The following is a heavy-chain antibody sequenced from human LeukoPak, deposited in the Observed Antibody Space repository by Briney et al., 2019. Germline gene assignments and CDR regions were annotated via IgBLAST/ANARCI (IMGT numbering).Heavy chain of an antibody. D-gene: IGHD2-2*01. J-gene: IGHJ6*02. CDR1: GFTFSDHY. V-gene: IGHV3-48*01. CDR3: ATDRYCGSASCQYYYYSGLDV. Sequence: SGGSLRLSCAASGFTFSDHYMDWVRQAPGKGLEWVSYISTSSSTIYYADSVKGRFTISRDNAKNSLYLQMNSLRAEDTAVYFCATDRYCGSASCQYYYYSGLDVWGQGTTVTVSS. CDR2: ISTSSSTI.